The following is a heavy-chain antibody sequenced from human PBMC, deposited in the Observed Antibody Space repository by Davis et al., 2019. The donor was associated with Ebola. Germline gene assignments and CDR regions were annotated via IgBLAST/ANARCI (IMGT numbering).Heavy chain of an antibody. CDR1: GFTFSSYW. Sequence: GESLKISCAASGFTFSSYWMSWVRQAPGKGLEWVANIKQDGSEKYYVDSVKGRFTISRDNAKNSLYLQMNSLRAEDTAVYYCARGDYYDWVLSDAFDIWGQGTLVTVSS. J-gene: IGHJ4*02. CDR3: ARGDYYDWVLSDAFDI. D-gene: IGHD3-22*01. V-gene: IGHV3-7*04. CDR2: IKQDGSEK.